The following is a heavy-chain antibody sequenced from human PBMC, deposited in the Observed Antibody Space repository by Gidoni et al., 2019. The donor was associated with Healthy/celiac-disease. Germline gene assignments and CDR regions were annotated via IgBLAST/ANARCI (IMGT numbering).Heavy chain of an antibody. D-gene: IGHD6-13*01. V-gene: IGHV6-1*01. CDR2: TYYRSKWYN. CDR3: AREIVEYSSSWYEGGLDY. CDR1: GDSVSSHRAA. Sequence: QVQLQQSGPGLVKPSQTLSLTCAISGDSVSSHRAAWNWIRQSPSRGLEWLGRTYYRSKWYNDYAVSVKSRITINPDTSKNQFSLQLNSVTPEDTAVYYCAREIVEYSSSWYEGGLDYWGQGTLVTVSS. J-gene: IGHJ4*02.